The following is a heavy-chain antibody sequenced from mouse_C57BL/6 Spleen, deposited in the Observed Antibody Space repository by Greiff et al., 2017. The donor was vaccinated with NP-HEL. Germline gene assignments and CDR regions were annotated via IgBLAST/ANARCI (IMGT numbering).Heavy chain of an antibody. V-gene: IGHV1-22*01. CDR2: INPNNGGT. CDR3: ARYGPYDSWFAY. CDR1: GYTFTDYN. J-gene: IGHJ3*01. Sequence: VQLQQSGPELVKPGASVKMSCKASGYTFTDYNMHWVKQSHGKSLEWIGYINPNNGGTSYNQKFKGKATLTVNQSSSTAYMELRSLTSEDSAVYYCARYGPYDSWFAYWGQGTLVTVSA. D-gene: IGHD2-4*01.